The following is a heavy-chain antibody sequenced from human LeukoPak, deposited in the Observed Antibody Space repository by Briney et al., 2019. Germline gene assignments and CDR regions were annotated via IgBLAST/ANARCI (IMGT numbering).Heavy chain of an antibody. D-gene: IGHD3-3*01. J-gene: IGHJ4*02. Sequence: SETLSLTCTVSGGSISSGDYYWSWIRQPPGKGLEWIGYIYYSGSTYYNPSLKSRVTISVDTSKNQFSLKLSSVTAADTAVYYCARARDFWSGYPGADYWGQGTLVTVSS. V-gene: IGHV4-30-4*08. CDR3: ARARDFWSGYPGADY. CDR2: IYYSGST. CDR1: GGSISSGDYY.